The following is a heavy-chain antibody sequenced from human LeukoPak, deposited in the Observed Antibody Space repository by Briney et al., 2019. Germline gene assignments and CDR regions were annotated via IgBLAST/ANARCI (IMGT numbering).Heavy chain of an antibody. CDR1: GGSISSSSYY. J-gene: IGHJ4*02. D-gene: IGHD6-13*01. CDR3: AKPYSSSWTVFDY. CDR2: IYYSGIT. V-gene: IGHV4-39*01. Sequence: KPAEPLYLTCTVSGGSISSSSYYGGGIRQPPGKGRGWIGSIYYSGITYYNPSLKSRVTISVDTSKNQFSLKLSSVTAADTAVYYCAKPYSSSWTVFDYWGQGTLVTVSS.